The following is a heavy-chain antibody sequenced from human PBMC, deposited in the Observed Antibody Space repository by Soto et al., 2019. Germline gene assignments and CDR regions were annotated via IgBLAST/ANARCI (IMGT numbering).Heavy chain of an antibody. CDR1: GGSISSSRYY. J-gene: IGHJ5*02. CDR2: IYYSGST. CDR3: ARDQVPAALLGWFEP. D-gene: IGHD2-2*01. Sequence: SETLSLTCTVSGGSISSSRYYWGWIRQPPGKGLEWIGSIYYSGSTYYNPSLKSRVTISVDTSKNQFSLKLSSVTAADTAVYYCARDQVPAALLGWFEPWGQGTLVTVSS. V-gene: IGHV4-39*02.